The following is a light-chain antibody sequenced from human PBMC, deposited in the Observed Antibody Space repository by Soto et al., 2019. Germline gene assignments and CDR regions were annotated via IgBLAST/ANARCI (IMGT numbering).Light chain of an antibody. CDR2: KVS. J-gene: IGLJ1*01. CDR3: SSCTSSTPLFV. Sequence: QSALTQPASVSGSPGQSITISCTGTSSDVGGYNYVSWYQQHPGKAPKLMIYKVSNRPSGVSNRFSGSKSGNTASLTISGHPAEDDDYYSTSSCTSSTPLFVFGTGTKLTVL. V-gene: IGLV2-14*01. CDR1: SSDVGGYNY.